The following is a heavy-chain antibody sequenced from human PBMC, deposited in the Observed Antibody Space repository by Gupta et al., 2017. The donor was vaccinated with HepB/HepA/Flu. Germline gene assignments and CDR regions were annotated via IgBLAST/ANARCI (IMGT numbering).Heavy chain of an antibody. J-gene: IGHJ6*04. CDR2: INHSGSS. V-gene: IGHV4-34*01. Sequence: QVQLQQWGTGLLKPSETLSLTCAVYGGSLSGYYWSWIRQPPGKGLEWIGEINHSGSSNYNPSLKSRVTISVDTSKNQFSLKLTSVTAADTAVYYCARPLTVVSAAMDVWGKGTTVTVSS. CDR3: ARPLTVVSAAMDV. D-gene: IGHD2-2*01. CDR1: GGSLSGYY.